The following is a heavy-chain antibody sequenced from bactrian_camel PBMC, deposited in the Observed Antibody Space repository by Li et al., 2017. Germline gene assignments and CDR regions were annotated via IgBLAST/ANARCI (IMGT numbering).Heavy chain of an antibody. D-gene: IGHD4*01. V-gene: IGHV3S26*01. CDR2: LDSSGGS. CDR1: GLTYSSYC. Sequence: HVQLVESGGGSVQTGGSLRLSCAASGLTYSSYCMGWFRRAPGKEREGVATLDSSGGSRYADSVKGRVTISRDNAKNTLYLQLNSLKTEDTAMYYCATCSPTETQYSDSDHWGQGTQVTVS. CDR3: ATCSPTETQYSDSDH. J-gene: IGHJ4*01.